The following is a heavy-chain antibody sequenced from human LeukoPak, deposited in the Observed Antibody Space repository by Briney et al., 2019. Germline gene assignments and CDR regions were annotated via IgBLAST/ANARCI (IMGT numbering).Heavy chain of an antibody. Sequence: PGGSLRLSCAASGFTFSSYGMHWVRQAPGKGLGWVSFIRYDGSNKYYADSVKGRFTISRDNSKNTLYLQMNSLRAEDTAVYYCAKVRLELYDYWGQGTLVTVSS. CDR3: AKVRLELYDY. V-gene: IGHV3-30*02. CDR1: GFTFSSYG. J-gene: IGHJ4*02. D-gene: IGHD1-7*01. CDR2: IRYDGSNK.